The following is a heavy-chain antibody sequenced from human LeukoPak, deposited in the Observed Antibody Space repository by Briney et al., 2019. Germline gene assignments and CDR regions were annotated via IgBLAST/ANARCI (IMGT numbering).Heavy chain of an antibody. J-gene: IGHJ4*02. D-gene: IGHD1-1*01. CDR2: IRNDGSND. Sequence: GGSLRLSCAASGFTFSNAWMSWARQAPGKGLEWVAFIRNDGSNDYYADSVKGRFTISRDNSKNNVYLQMHSLRVEDTSIYYCVRDYNWGFDYWGQGTVVAVSS. CDR3: VRDYNWGFDY. V-gene: IGHV3-30*02. CDR1: GFTFSNAW.